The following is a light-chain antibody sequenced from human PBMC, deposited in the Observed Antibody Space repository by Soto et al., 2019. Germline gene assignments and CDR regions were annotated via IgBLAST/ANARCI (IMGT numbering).Light chain of an antibody. Sequence: DIQMTQSPSSLSASVGDRVTIICRASQTISSYLNWYQQKPGKAPKLLIYDASILQSGVPSRFSGSGSGTDXPLTISSLHPEDFATYYCQQSYSTLTFGPGTKLDIK. V-gene: IGKV1-39*01. J-gene: IGKJ3*01. CDR2: DAS. CDR1: QTISSY. CDR3: QQSYSTLT.